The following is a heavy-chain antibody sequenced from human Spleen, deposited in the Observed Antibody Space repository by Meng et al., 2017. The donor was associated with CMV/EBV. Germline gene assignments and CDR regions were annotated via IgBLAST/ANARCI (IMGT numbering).Heavy chain of an antibody. CDR3: ARDNLGNGMDV. V-gene: IGHV3-21*01. CDR2: ISSGSSYI. CDR1: GFTLSQYS. D-gene: IGHD3-16*01. Sequence: GGSLRLSCAASGFTLSQYSMNWVRQAPGKGLEWVSSISSGSSYINYADSVKGRFTISRDNAKNSLYLQMSSLRGEDTAVYYCARDNLGNGMDVWGQGTTVTVSS. J-gene: IGHJ6*02.